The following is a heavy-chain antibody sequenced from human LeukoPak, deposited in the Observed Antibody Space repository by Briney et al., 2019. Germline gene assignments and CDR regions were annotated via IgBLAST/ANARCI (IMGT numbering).Heavy chain of an antibody. D-gene: IGHD2/OR15-2a*01. CDR3: AREVLSTTWYIDY. CDR2: TLYRSKWYN. CDR1: WDRVSSNSAA. J-gene: IGHJ4*02. V-gene: IGHV6-1*01. Sequence: SQTLSLTCAISWDRVSSNSAAWNWIRQSPSRGLEWLGRTLYRSKWYNDYAVSVKGRITINPDTSMNQVSLQLNSVTPDDTAVYYCAREVLSTTWYIDYWGQGTLVTVSS.